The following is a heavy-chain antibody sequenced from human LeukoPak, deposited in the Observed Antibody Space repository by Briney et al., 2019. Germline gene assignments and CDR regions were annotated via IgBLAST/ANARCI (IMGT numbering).Heavy chain of an antibody. CDR1: GVTFRNFV. J-gene: IGHJ4*02. CDR3: TKGFRARLVDY. Sequence: GGCLRLSCAASGVTFRNFVMSWVRQAPGKGLEWVSAIYNSGGTFYPDSVKGRFTISRDNSKNTLFLQMKSLRDEDKTVYYCTKGFRARLVDYWGQGTLVTVSS. V-gene: IGHV3-23*05. D-gene: IGHD3-16*01. CDR2: IYNSGGT.